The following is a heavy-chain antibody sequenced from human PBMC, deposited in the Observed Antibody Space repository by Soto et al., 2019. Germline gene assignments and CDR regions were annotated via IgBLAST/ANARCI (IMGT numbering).Heavy chain of an antibody. CDR2: INPNSGGT. CDR1: GYTFTGYY. CDR3: ARDSGELWFLKRYYYYGMDV. Sequence: ASVKVSCKASGYTFTGYYMHWVRRAPGQGLEWMGWINPNSGGTNYAQKFQGRVTMTRDTSISTAYMELSRLRSDDTAVYYCARDSGELWFLKRYYYYGMDVWGQGTKVTVS. V-gene: IGHV1-2*02. J-gene: IGHJ6*02. D-gene: IGHD5-18*01.